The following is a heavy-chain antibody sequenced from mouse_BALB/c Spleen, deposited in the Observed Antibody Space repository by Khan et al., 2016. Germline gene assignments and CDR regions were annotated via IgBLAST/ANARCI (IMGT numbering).Heavy chain of an antibody. D-gene: IGHD2-12*01. J-gene: IGHJ2*01. V-gene: IGHV3-8*02. CDR1: GDSFTSGY. CDR2: ISYSGIT. CDR3: ASYVYDHFDY. Sequence: EVQLQVSGPSLVNPSQTLSLTCSVTGDSFTSGYWNWIRKFPGNKLEYMRYISYSGITYYNPSLKSRISISRDTSKNQYYLQLNSVTTEDTVTYYCASYVYDHFDYWGQGSTVTVSS.